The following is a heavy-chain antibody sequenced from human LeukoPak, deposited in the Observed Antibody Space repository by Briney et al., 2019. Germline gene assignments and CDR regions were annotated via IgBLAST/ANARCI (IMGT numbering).Heavy chain of an antibody. Sequence: GGSLRLSCAASGFTFSDHYMDWVRQAPGKGLEWVGRTRNKANSYTTEYAASVKGRFTISRDDSKNSLYLQMNSLKTEDTAVYYSARVGRRYSGYDSPWGQGTLVTVSS. V-gene: IGHV3-72*01. CDR2: TRNKANSYTT. CDR3: ARVGRRYSGYDSP. D-gene: IGHD5-12*01. J-gene: IGHJ5*02. CDR1: GFTFSDHY.